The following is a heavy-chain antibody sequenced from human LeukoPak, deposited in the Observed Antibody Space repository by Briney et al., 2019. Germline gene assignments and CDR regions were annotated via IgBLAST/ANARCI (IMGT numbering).Heavy chain of an antibody. D-gene: IGHD2-2*01. CDR3: AKDEAGYCSSTSCYYYYYGMDV. V-gene: IGHV3-11*06. Sequence: GGSLRLSCAASGLSFSDYYMSWIRQAPGKGLEWVSYISSSGSYTNYADSVKGRFTISRDNAKNSLYLQMNSLRAEDTAVYYCAKDEAGYCSSTSCYYYYYGMDVWGQGTTVTVSS. CDR2: ISSSGSYT. CDR1: GLSFSDYY. J-gene: IGHJ6*02.